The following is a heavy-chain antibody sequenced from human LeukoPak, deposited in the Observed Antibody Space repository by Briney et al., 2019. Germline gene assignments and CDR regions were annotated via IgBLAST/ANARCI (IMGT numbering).Heavy chain of an antibody. D-gene: IGHD1-7*01. CDR2: IYTSGST. CDR1: GGSISSYY. J-gene: IGHJ6*03. Sequence: SETLSLTCTVSGGSISSYYWSWIRQPPGKGLEWIGYIYTSGSTNYNPSLKSRVTISVDTSKNQFSLKLRSVTAADTAVYYCARLTGTSHYYYMDVWGKGTTVTVSS. CDR3: ARLTGTSHYYYMDV. V-gene: IGHV4-4*09.